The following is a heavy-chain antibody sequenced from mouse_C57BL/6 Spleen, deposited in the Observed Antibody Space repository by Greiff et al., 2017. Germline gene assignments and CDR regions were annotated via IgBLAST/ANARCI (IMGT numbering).Heavy chain of an antibody. CDR2: INPYNGGT. CDR1: GYTFTDYY. V-gene: IGHV1-19*01. Sequence: EVQLQQSGPVLVKPGASVKMSCKASGYTFTDYYMNWVKQSHGKSLEWIGVINPYNGGTSYNQKFKGKATLTVDKSSSTAYMELNSLTSEDSAVYSCAIYYGSYCFDYWGQGTTLTVSS. J-gene: IGHJ2*01. CDR3: AIYYGSYCFDY. D-gene: IGHD1-1*01.